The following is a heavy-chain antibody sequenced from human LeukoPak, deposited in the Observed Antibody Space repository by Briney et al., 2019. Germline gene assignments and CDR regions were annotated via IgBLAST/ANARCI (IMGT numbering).Heavy chain of an antibody. Sequence: PSETLSLTCTVSGDPMNDYYWSWIRQPPGKGLEWIGYIFYSGSTDYNPSLKSRVSISLDTSKKQFSLKLTSLTAADTAVYYCAKGRQKGWFDPWGQGTLVTVSS. CDR2: IFYSGST. J-gene: IGHJ5*02. CDR1: GDPMNDYY. CDR3: AKGRQKGWFDP. V-gene: IGHV4-59*01.